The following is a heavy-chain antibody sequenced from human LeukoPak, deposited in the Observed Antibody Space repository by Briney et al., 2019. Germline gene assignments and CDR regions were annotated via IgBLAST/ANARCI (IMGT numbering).Heavy chain of an antibody. Sequence: GGSLRLSCAVSGFTLGGYWMTWVRQAPGRGLEWVANTNEDGSGKYYVDSVKGRFTVSRDNAKSSLYLQMNSLRVEDTAVYYCARAGPTIVPTISYWGQGTLVTVSS. CDR2: TNEDGSGK. CDR1: GFTLGGYW. CDR3: ARAGPTIVPTISY. J-gene: IGHJ4*02. D-gene: IGHD5-12*01. V-gene: IGHV3-7*01.